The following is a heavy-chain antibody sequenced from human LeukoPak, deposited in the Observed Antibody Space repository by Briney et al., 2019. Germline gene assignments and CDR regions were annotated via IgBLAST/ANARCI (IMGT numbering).Heavy chain of an antibody. CDR1: GFTFSSYW. D-gene: IGHD2-21*02. CDR3: ARVGSTDSPHAFDI. Sequence: GGSLRLSCAASGFTFSSYWMDWVRQAPGKGLVWVSGINSDGKMTRYAESVKGRFTISRDNAKNTLYLQMNSQRAEDTSVYYCARVGSTDSPHAFDIWGQGTMVTVSS. J-gene: IGHJ3*02. V-gene: IGHV3-74*01. CDR2: INSDGKMT.